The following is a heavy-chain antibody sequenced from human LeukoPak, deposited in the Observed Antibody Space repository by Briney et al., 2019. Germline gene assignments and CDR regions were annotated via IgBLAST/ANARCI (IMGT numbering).Heavy chain of an antibody. Sequence: PSETLSLTCTLSGYSISSGYYWGWIRQPPGKGLEWIGSIYHSGSTYYNPSLKSRVTISVDTSKNQFSLKLSSVTAADTAVYYCARDPVTVTIPNWFDPWGQGTLVTVSS. CDR1: GYSISSGYY. CDR2: IYHSGST. V-gene: IGHV4-38-2*02. J-gene: IGHJ5*02. CDR3: ARDPVTVTIPNWFDP. D-gene: IGHD4-17*01.